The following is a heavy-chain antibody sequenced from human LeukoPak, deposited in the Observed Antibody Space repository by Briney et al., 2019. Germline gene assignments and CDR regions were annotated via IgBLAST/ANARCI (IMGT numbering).Heavy chain of an antibody. V-gene: IGHV1-2*02. CDR1: GYTFTAYY. D-gene: IGHD3-10*01. Sequence: PKASLKVSCKASGYTFTAYYIHWVRQAPGQGLEWMGWIHPRSGDTRYAQKFQGRVTMARDTSISTVYMDLSSLGSDDTAVYYCARDGEYGTGSYYRGSFDYWGQGILVTVSS. J-gene: IGHJ4*02. CDR2: IHPRSGDT. CDR3: ARDGEYGTGSYYRGSFDY.